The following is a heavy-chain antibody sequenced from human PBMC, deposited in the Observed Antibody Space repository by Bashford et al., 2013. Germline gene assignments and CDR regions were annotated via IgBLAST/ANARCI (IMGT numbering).Heavy chain of an antibody. CDR3: ARHPPEWLAWFDP. CDR2: MYTTGST. D-gene: IGHD3-3*01. CDR1: GYPISSGHY. V-gene: IGHV4-4*07. Sequence: SETLSLTCSVSGYPISSGHYWGWIRQPAGKGLEWIGRMYTTGSTNYNPSLKSRVTMSVDTSKNQLSLKLNSVTAADTAVYYCARHPPEWLAWFDPWGQGIQVTVSS. J-gene: IGHJ5*02.